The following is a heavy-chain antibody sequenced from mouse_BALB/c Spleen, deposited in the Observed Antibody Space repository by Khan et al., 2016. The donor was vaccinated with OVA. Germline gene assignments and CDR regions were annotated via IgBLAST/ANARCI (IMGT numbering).Heavy chain of an antibody. Sequence: EVQLQQSGPGLVKPSQSLSLICTVTGYSFTSDYAWNWTRQFPGNKLEWMGFISYSGNTNYNPSLKSRISITRDTSKNQFFLQLNSVTTEDSATYYGARVYGGYFDYLGQGTTLTVSS. D-gene: IGHD1-1*01. V-gene: IGHV3-2*02. CDR3: ARVYGGYFDY. CDR1: GYSFTSDYA. CDR2: ISYSGNT. J-gene: IGHJ2*01.